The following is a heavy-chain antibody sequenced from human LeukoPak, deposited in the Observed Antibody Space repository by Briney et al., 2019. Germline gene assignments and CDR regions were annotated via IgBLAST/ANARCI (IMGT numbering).Heavy chain of an antibody. CDR1: GFTFSSYA. V-gene: IGHV3-30*04. CDR2: ISYDGSNK. J-gene: IGHJ5*02. CDR3: ARESWNYYDSSGPKWFDP. Sequence: GRSLRLSCAASGFTFSSYAMHWVRQAPGKGLEWVAVISYDGSNKYYADSVKGRFTISRDNSKNTLYLQMNSLRAEDTAVYYCARESWNYYDSSGPKWFDPWGQEPLVTVSS. D-gene: IGHD3-22*01.